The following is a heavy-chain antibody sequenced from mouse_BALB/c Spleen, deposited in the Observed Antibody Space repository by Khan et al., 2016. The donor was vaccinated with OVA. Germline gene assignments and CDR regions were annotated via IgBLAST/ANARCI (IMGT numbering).Heavy chain of an antibody. CDR2: INPSNTYT. CDR3: AREGAYYRSDGWFAY. CDR1: GYTFPSYT. V-gene: IGHV1-4*01. D-gene: IGHD2-14*01. J-gene: IGHJ3*01. Sequence: QVQLKESGAELARPGASVKMSCKASGYTFPSYTMHWVKQRPGQGLEWIGYINPSNTYTNYNQKFKDRATLTADKSSSTAYMQLSSLTSEDSAVYYGAREGAYYRSDGWFAYWGQGTLVTVSA.